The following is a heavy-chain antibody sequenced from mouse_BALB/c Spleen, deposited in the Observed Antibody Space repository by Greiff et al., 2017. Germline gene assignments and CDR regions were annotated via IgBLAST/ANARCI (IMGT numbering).Heavy chain of an antibody. CDR1: GFTFSSYA. Sequence: GHLVESGGGLVKPGGSLKLSCAASGFTFSSYAMSWVRQSPEKRLEWVAEISSGGSYTYYPDTVTGRFTISRDNAKNTLYLEMSSLRSEDTAMYYCARKDGYYDYWGQGTTLTVSS. CDR3: ARKDGYYDY. J-gene: IGHJ2*01. CDR2: ISSGGSYT. D-gene: IGHD2-3*01. V-gene: IGHV5-9-4*01.